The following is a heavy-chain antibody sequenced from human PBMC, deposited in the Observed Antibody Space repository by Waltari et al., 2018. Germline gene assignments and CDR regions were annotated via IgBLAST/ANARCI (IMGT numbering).Heavy chain of an antibody. D-gene: IGHD5-12*01. V-gene: IGHV4-39*02. Sequence: QLQLQESGPGLGKPSETLSLTCIVSGASITSNRHYWAWIRQPPGQGLEWIGTMSYNGATFSSPSLKRRITVSRATSKNHLSLKLGSVTAAATAIYYCATYIGASIGTAAFDVWGQGTMVTVSS. CDR1: GASITSNRHY. CDR3: ATYIGASIGTAAFDV. CDR2: MSYNGAT. J-gene: IGHJ3*01.